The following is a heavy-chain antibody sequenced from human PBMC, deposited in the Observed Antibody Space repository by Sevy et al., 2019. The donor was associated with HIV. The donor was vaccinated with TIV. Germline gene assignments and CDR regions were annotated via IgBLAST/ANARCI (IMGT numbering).Heavy chain of an antibody. J-gene: IGHJ3*02. D-gene: IGHD1-1*01. Sequence: GGSLRLSCAASGFTFSDYYMSWIRQAPGKGLEWVSYISSIGTTIYYADSVKGRFTISRDNAKNSLYLQMNSLRAEDTAVYYCARIRAMEGYDFNIWGQGTMVTVSS. CDR2: ISSIGTTI. V-gene: IGHV3-11*01. CDR3: ARIRAMEGYDFNI. CDR1: GFTFSDYY.